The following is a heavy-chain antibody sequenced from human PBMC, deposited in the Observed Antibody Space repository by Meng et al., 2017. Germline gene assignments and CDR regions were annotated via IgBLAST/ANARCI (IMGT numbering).Heavy chain of an antibody. CDR1: GFTFSSYA. J-gene: IGHJ1*01. CDR2: ISYDGSNK. Sequence: GGSLRLSCAASGFTFSSYAMHWVRQAPGKGLEWVAVISYDGSNKYYADSVKGRFTISRDNSKNTLYLQMNSLRAEDTAVYYCARESYSSGPNPTQYFQHWGQGTLVTVSS. CDR3: ARESYSSGPNPTQYFQH. D-gene: IGHD6-19*01. V-gene: IGHV3-30*04.